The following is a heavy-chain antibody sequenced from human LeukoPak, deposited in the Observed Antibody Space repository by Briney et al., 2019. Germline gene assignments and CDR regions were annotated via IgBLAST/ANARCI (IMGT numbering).Heavy chain of an antibody. D-gene: IGHD3-10*02. CDR1: EYTFTGYY. V-gene: IGHV1-2*02. CDR3: ARGPYVPFPNWYFDL. Sequence: ASVKVSCKASEYTFTGYYMHWVRQAPGQGLEWMGWINPNSGGTHYAPKFQGRVTMPRDTSISTDYMELSRLRSDDTAVYYCARGPYVPFPNWYFDLWGRGTLVTVSS. J-gene: IGHJ2*01. CDR2: INPNSGGT.